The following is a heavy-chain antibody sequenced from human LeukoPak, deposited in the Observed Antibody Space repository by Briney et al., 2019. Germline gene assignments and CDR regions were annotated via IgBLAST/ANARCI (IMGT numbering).Heavy chain of an antibody. J-gene: IGHJ5*02. V-gene: IGHV4-34*01. D-gene: IGHD3-3*01. Sequence: SETLSLTCAVYGGSFSGYYWSWIRQPPGKGLEWIGEINHSGSTNYNPSLKSRVTISVDTSKNQFSLKLSSVTAADTAVYYCARGPVLRFLECLFFRFDPWGQGTLVTVSS. CDR3: ARGPVLRFLECLFFRFDP. CDR1: GGSFSGYY. CDR2: INHSGST.